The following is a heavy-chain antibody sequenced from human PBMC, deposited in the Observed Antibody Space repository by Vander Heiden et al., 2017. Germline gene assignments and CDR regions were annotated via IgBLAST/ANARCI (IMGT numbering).Heavy chain of an antibody. CDR2: LYSDGTT. D-gene: IGHD2-21*02. Sequence: VPVVASAGGLIQPGGSLCLSFPASGFTVLSNYMIWVSQAAGKGLGWVSVLYSDGTTKYADFVKGRFTIARDTSKNTLFLQMTSLRDDDTALYYCARDCYGGACSIRGAYDIWGQGTMVTVSS. CDR1: GFTVLSNY. CDR3: ARDCYGGACSIRGAYDI. V-gene: IGHV3-53*01. J-gene: IGHJ3*02.